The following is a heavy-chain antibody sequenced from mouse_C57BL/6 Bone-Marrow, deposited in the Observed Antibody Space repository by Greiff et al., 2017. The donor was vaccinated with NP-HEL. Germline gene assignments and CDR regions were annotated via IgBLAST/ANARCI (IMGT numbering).Heavy chain of an antibody. CDR2: IDPSDSDT. D-gene: IGHD3-1*01. CDR3: ANGGF. V-gene: IGHV1-52*01. Sequence: QVQLQQPGAELVRPGSSVKLSCKASGYTFTSYWMHWVKQRPIQGLEWIGNIDPSDSDTHYNQKFKDKATLTVDKSSSTAYMQLRSLTSEDSAVYYCANGGFWGQGTTLTVSA. CDR1: GYTFTSYW. J-gene: IGHJ2*01.